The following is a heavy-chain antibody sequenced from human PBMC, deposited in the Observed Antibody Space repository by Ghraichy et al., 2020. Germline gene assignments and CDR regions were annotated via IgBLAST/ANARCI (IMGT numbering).Heavy chain of an antibody. J-gene: IGHJ3*02. CDR2: IYHSGST. V-gene: IGHV4-30-2*01. CDR3: ARALYDYGDLNDAFDI. Sequence: SETLSLTCAVSGGSISSGGYSWSWIRQPPGKGLEWIGYIYHSGSTYYNPSLKSRVTISVDRSKNQFSLKLSSVTAADTAMYYCARALYDYGDLNDAFDIWGQGTMVTVSS. CDR1: GGSISSGGYS. D-gene: IGHD4-17*01.